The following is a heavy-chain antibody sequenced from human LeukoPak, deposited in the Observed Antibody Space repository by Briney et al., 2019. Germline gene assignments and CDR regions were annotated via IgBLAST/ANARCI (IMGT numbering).Heavy chain of an antibody. CDR2: ISSSGRTK. CDR3: AKGIAVAGVFDY. CDR1: GFTFSSYE. D-gene: IGHD6-19*01. Sequence: PGGSLRLSCAASGFTFSSYEMNWVRQAPGKGLEGVSYISSSGRTKYYADSVKGRFTTSRDNAKNSLYLQMNSLRAEDTAVYYCAKGIAVAGVFDYWGQGTLVTVSS. V-gene: IGHV3-48*03. J-gene: IGHJ4*02.